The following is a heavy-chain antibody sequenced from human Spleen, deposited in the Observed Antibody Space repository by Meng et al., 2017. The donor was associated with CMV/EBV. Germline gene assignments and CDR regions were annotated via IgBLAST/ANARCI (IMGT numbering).Heavy chain of an antibody. V-gene: IGHV1-2*06. Sequence: ASVKVSCKASGYTFNEYYIHWVRQAPGQGLEWMGQINSNTGATYYQQKFQGRVTMTRDTSVTTAYMELSSLTSDDTAVYFCARDARFPSYTSGLHYWGQGTLVTVSS. CDR1: GYTFNEYY. D-gene: IGHD6-19*01. J-gene: IGHJ4*02. CDR3: ARDARFPSYTSGLHY. CDR2: INSNTGAT.